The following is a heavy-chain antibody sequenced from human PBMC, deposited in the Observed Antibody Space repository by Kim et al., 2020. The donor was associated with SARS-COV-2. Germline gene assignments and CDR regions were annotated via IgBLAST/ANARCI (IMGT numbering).Heavy chain of an antibody. CDR2: IRSSSNYI. V-gene: IGHV3-21*01. D-gene: IGHD6-13*01. Sequence: GGSLRLSCAASGFAFSSYSMTWVRQAPGKGLEWVSSIRSSSNYIYYADSVKCRFTISRDNAKNSLYLHMNSLRAEDTAVYYCAGDLVRRGGVDVWGQGTTVTVSS. J-gene: IGHJ6*02. CDR1: GFAFSSYS. CDR3: AGDLVRRGGVDV.